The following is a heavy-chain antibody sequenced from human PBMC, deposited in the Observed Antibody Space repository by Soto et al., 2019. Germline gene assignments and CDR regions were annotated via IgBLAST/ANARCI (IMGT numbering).Heavy chain of an antibody. Sequence: QITLKESGPTLVKPTQTLTLTCTFSGLSLSTTGVGVGWIRQPPGKALEWLALIYWDADKRYSPSLKSRLTIAKDTSKNQVVLTMTNMDPVDTATYYCVQSRCGGDCCQSYSSRSYYVLDVWGQGTTVTVSS. CDR1: GLSLSTTGVG. CDR3: VQSRCGGDCCQSYSSRSYYVLDV. CDR2: IYWDADK. D-gene: IGHD2-21*02. J-gene: IGHJ6*02. V-gene: IGHV2-5*02.